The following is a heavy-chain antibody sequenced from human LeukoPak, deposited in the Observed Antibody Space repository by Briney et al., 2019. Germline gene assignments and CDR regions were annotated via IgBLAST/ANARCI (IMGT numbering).Heavy chain of an antibody. D-gene: IGHD3-10*01. CDR1: GYTFTSYY. J-gene: IGHJ4*02. Sequence: ASVKVSCKASGYTFTSYYMHWVRQAPGQGLEWMGIVNPSGGSTSYAQKFQGRVTMARETSTSTVYMELSSLRSEDTAVYYCARDGGSSGSYPSPYYFDYWGQGTLVTVSS. V-gene: IGHV1-46*01. CDR2: VNPSGGST. CDR3: ARDGGSSGSYPSPYYFDY.